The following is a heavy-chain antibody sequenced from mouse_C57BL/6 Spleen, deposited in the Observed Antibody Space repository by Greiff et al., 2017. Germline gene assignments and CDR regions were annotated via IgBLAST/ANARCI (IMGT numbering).Heavy chain of an antibody. Sequence: EVQLQESGPGMVKPSQSLSLTCTVTGYSITSGYDWHWIRHFPGNKLEWMGYIRSSGSTNYNPSLKSRISITHYTSYNHFFLKLNSGNTEDPATDDFARGGGGTGGFAYWGQGTLVTVSA. CDR3: ARGGGGTGGFAY. CDR2: IRSSGST. V-gene: IGHV3-1*01. D-gene: IGHD2-14*01. J-gene: IGHJ3*01. CDR1: GYSITSGYD.